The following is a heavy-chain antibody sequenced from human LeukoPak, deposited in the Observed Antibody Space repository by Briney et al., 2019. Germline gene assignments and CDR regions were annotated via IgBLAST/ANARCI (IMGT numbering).Heavy chain of an antibody. CDR2: IYYSGST. Sequence: SETLSLTCTVSGGSISSYYWSWIRQPPGKGLEWIGYIYYSGSTNYNPSLKSRVTISVDTSKNQFSLKLSSVTAADTAVYYCAGLDRDALDYWGQGTLVTVSS. V-gene: IGHV4-59*01. D-gene: IGHD6-19*01. J-gene: IGHJ4*02. CDR3: AGLDRDALDY. CDR1: GGSISSYY.